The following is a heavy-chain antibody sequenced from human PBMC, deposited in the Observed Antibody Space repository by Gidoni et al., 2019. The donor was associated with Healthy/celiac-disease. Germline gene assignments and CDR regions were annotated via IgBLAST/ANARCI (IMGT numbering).Heavy chain of an antibody. CDR2: ISGSGSST. CDR3: AKVSTGYDYDY. J-gene: IGHJ4*02. D-gene: IGHD5-12*01. CDR1: GVTFRSYA. V-gene: IGHV3-23*01. Sequence: EVQRLESGGGLVQPGGSLRLSCAASGVTFRSYAMSWVRQAPGKGLEWVSAISGSGSSTYYADSVKGRFTISRDNSKNTLYLQMNSLRAEDTAVYYCAKVSTGYDYDYWGQGTLVTVSS.